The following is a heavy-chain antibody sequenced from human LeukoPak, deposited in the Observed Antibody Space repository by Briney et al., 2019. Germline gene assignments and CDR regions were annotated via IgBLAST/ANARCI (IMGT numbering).Heavy chain of an antibody. Sequence: GGSLRLSCAASGFTFSSYGMHWVRQAPGKGLEWVAVISYDGSNKYYADSVKGRFTISRDNSKNTLYLQMNSLRAEDTAVYYCAKSLRAVAGPDAFDIWGQGTMVTVSS. D-gene: IGHD6-19*01. CDR1: GFTFSSYG. CDR3: AKSLRAVAGPDAFDI. CDR2: ISYDGSNK. J-gene: IGHJ3*02. V-gene: IGHV3-30*18.